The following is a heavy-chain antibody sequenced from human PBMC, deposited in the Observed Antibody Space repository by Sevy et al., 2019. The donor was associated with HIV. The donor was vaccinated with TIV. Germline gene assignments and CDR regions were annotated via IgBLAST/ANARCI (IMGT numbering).Heavy chain of an antibody. D-gene: IGHD2-21*01. Sequence: ETLSLTCTVSGGSISRRSYDWGWIRQPPGKGLEWIGSMFFSGNTYYIPSLKSRVTIFVDRSKNQISLRLTSVTAADTAVYYCARQGGIVDRASDNWGQGTLVTVSS. J-gene: IGHJ4*02. CDR1: GGSISRRSYD. CDR3: ARQGGIVDRASDN. CDR2: MFFSGNT. V-gene: IGHV4-39*01.